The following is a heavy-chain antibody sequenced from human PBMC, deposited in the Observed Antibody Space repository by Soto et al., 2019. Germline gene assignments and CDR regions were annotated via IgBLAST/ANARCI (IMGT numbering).Heavy chain of an antibody. D-gene: IGHD3-22*01. CDR1: GFTFSSYA. CDR3: AKDMITMIRPGYYYYGMDV. V-gene: IGHV3-23*01. J-gene: IGHJ6*02. CDR2: ISGSGGST. Sequence: GGSLRLSCAASGFTFSSYALSWVRQAPGKGLEWVSAISGSGGSTYYADSVKGRFTISRDNSKNTLYLQMNSLRAEDTAVYYCAKDMITMIRPGYYYYGMDVWGQGTTVTVSS.